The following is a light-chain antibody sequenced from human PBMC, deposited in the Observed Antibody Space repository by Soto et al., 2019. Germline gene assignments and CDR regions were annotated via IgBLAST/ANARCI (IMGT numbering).Light chain of an antibody. CDR1: TSNIGNNY. CDR2: DYN. Sequence: QSVLTQPPSVSAAPGQKVTISCSGSTSNIGNNYVSWYQHLPGAAPKLLIYDYNRRPSGIPDRLSGSRSGTLATLGITGLQTGDEADYYCATWDSSLRAYVFGAGTKLTVL. J-gene: IGLJ1*01. CDR3: ATWDSSLRAYV. V-gene: IGLV1-51*01.